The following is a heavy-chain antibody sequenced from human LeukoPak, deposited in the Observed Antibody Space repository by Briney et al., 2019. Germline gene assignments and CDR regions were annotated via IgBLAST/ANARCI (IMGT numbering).Heavy chain of an antibody. CDR3: ARRGRSYSSSWYDYYYGMDV. D-gene: IGHD6-13*01. J-gene: IGHJ6*02. CDR2: IYPGDSDT. V-gene: IGHV5-51*01. CDR1: GYSFTSYW. Sequence: GESLKISCKGSGYSFTSYWIGWVRQMPGKGLEWMGNIYPGDSDTRYSPSFQGQVTISADKSISTAYLQWSSLKASDTAMYYCARRGRSYSSSWYDYYYGMDVWGQGTTVTVSS.